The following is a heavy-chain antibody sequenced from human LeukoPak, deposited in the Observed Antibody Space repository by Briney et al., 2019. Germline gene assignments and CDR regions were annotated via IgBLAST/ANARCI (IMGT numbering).Heavy chain of an antibody. CDR3: ARLVITGRRIDY. CDR2: MYFDGST. CDR1: GDSISSTSYY. V-gene: IGHV4-39*02. J-gene: IGHJ4*02. D-gene: IGHD6-6*01. Sequence: SETLSLTCTVSGDSISSTSYYWGWIRQPPGKGLEWIGNMYFDGSTYYEPSLKSRVSISVDTSKNHFSLKMYSVTAADTAVYYYARLVITGRRIDYWGQGTLVTVSS.